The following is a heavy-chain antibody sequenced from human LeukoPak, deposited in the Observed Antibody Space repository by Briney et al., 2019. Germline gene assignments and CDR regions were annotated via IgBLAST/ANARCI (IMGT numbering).Heavy chain of an antibody. D-gene: IGHD4-17*01. J-gene: IGHJ4*02. Sequence: GGSLRLSCAASGFAVSSNEMSWVRQAPGKGLEWVSVIYSGGRTYYADSVKGRFTISRDNSKNTLYLQMNSLRAEDTAVYYCARRQDYGDYVKYFDYWGQGTLVTVSS. CDR3: ARRQDYGDYVKYFDY. CDR1: GFAVSSNE. V-gene: IGHV3-66*04. CDR2: IYSGGRT.